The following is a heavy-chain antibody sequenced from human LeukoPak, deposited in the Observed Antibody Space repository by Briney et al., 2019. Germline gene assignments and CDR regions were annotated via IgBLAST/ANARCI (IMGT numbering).Heavy chain of an antibody. CDR3: ARDRYYYDSSGYLFDY. J-gene: IGHJ4*02. V-gene: IGHV4-4*07. Sequence: SQTLSLTCTVSGGSISSYYWSWIRQPAGKGLEWIGRIYTSGSTNYNPSLKSRVTMSVDTSKNQFSPKLSSVTAADTAVYYCARDRYYYDSSGYLFDYWGQGTLVTVSS. D-gene: IGHD3-22*01. CDR2: IYTSGST. CDR1: GGSISSYY.